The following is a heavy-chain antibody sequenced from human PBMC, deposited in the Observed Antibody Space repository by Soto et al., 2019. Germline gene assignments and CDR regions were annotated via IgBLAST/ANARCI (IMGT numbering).Heavy chain of an antibody. D-gene: IGHD3-22*01. V-gene: IGHV3-23*01. CDR1: GFTFSSYA. CDR3: AKDRGSMIVVVDAFDI. J-gene: IGHJ3*02. CDR2: ISGSGGST. Sequence: GGSLRLSCAASGFTFSSYAMSWVRQAPGKGLEWVSAISGSGGSTYYADSVKGRFTISRDDSKNTLYLQMNSLRAEDTAVYYCAKDRGSMIVVVDAFDIWGQGTMVTVSS.